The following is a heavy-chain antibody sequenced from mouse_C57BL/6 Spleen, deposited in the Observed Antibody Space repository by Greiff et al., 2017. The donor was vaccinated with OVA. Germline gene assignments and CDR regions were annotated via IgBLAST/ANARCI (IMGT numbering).Heavy chain of an antibody. CDR1: GYTFTDYN. J-gene: IGHJ4*01. Sequence: EVQLQQSGPELVKPGASVKMSCKASGYTFTDYNMHWVKQSHGKSLEWIGYINPNNGGTSYNQKFKGKATLTVNKSSSTAYMELRSLTSEDSAVYYCASAYYSKGAMDYWGQGTSVTVSS. V-gene: IGHV1-22*01. D-gene: IGHD2-5*01. CDR2: INPNNGGT. CDR3: ASAYYSKGAMDY.